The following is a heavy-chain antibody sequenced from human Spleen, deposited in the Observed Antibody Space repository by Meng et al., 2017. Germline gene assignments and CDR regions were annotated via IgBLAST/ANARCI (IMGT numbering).Heavy chain of an antibody. CDR1: GYSISSGHY. Sequence: SETLSLTCTVSGYSISSGHYWGWIRQPPGKGLEWIGSIFHSGSAYYNPSLKSRVTISVDTSRNQFSLKLKSVTAADTAVYYCARDKTSPGYFDLWGRGTLVTVSS. CDR2: IFHSGSA. CDR3: ARDKTSPGYFDL. V-gene: IGHV4-38-2*02. J-gene: IGHJ2*01.